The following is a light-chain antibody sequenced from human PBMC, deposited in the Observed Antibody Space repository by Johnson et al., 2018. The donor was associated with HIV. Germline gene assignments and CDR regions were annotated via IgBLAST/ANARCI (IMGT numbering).Light chain of an antibody. J-gene: IGLJ1*01. V-gene: IGLV1-51*02. CDR2: ENN. CDR3: GTWDSSLSVSV. Sequence: QSVLTQPPSVSAAPGQKVTISCSGSYSNIGNNYVSWYQQFPGAAPKLLIYENNKRPSGIPDRFSGSKSGTSATLGITGLQTGDEADYYCGTWDSSLSVSVFGTGTKFTVL. CDR1: YSNIGNNY.